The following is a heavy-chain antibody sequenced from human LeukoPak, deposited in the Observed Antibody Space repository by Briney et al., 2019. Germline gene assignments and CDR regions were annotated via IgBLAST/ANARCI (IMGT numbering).Heavy chain of an antibody. CDR3: ARESFSRGGH. V-gene: IGHV4-39*07. D-gene: IGHD3-10*01. J-gene: IGHJ4*02. CDR2: FYYAGTT. Sequence: PSETLSLTCTVSGGPISSYYWSWVRQPPGKGLEWIGTFYYAGTTSYNPSLKSRVSIFVDTSKNQFSLTLNSVTAADTAVYFCARESFSRGGHWGQGTLVIVSS. CDR1: GGPISSYY.